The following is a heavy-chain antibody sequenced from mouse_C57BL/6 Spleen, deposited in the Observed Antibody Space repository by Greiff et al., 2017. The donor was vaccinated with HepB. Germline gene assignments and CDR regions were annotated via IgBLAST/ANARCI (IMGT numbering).Heavy chain of an antibody. J-gene: IGHJ2*01. D-gene: IGHD2-1*01. CDR2: ISYDGSN. V-gene: IGHV3-6*01. Sequence: EVKLMESGPGLVKPSQSLSLTCSVTGYSITSGYYWNWIRQFPGNKLEWMGYISYDGSNNYNPSLKNRISITRDTSKNQFFLKLNSVTTEDTATYNCARGTMVTKKYFDYWGQGTTLTVSS. CDR3: ARGTMVTKKYFDY. CDR1: GYSITSGYY.